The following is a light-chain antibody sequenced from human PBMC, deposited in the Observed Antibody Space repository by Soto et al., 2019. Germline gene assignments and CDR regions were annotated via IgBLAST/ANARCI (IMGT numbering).Light chain of an antibody. CDR3: QQRSALPVT. CDR2: GAS. Sequence: EIVLTQSPGTLSFSPGERATLSCRASQTISTGLAWYQQKPGQSPRLVIWGASDRATGIPARFSGSGSGTDFTLTISSLEPEYFAVYYFQQRSALPVTFGEGNKLEIK. CDR1: QTISTG. J-gene: IGKJ2*01. V-gene: IGKV3-11*01.